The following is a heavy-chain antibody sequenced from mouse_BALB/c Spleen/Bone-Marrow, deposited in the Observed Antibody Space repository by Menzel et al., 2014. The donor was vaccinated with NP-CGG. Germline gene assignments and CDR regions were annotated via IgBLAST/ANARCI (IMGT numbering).Heavy chain of an antibody. D-gene: IGHD2-4*01. CDR2: IDPANGNT. J-gene: IGHJ4*01. V-gene: IGHV14-3*02. Sequence: VQLKQSGAELVEPGASVKLSCTASGFNIKDTYMHWVKQRPEQGLEWIGRIDPANGNTKYDPKFQGKATITADTSSNTAYLQLSSLTSEDTAVYYCARGYYDYVYAMDYWGQGTSVTVSS. CDR1: GFNIKDTY. CDR3: ARGYYDYVYAMDY.